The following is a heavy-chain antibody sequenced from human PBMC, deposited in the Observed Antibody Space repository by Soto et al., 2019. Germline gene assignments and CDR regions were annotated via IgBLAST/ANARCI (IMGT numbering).Heavy chain of an antibody. CDR1: GFTFSSYA. Sequence: GGSLRLSCAASGFTFSSYAMSWVRQAPGKGLEWVSAISGSGGSTYYADSVKGRFTISRDNSKNTLYLQMNSLRAEDTAVYYCAKEGYGQLLYIGDYYYYGMDVWGQGTTVTVSS. CDR3: AKEGYGQLLYIGDYYYYGMDV. J-gene: IGHJ6*02. D-gene: IGHD2-2*02. CDR2: ISGSGGST. V-gene: IGHV3-23*01.